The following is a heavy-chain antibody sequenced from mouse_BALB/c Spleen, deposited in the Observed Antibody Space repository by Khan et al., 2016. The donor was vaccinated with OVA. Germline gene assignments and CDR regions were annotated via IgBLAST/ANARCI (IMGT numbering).Heavy chain of an antibody. D-gene: IGHD2-12*01. V-gene: IGHV2-6-4*01. CDR1: GFSLSRYN. CDR2: IWGGGVT. Sequence: QVQLKQSGPGLVAPSQSLSITCTVSGFSLSRYNIHWVRQPPGKGLEWLGMIWGGGVTDYNSTLKSRLSINKDNSKSQVFLKMNSLQTDDTAMYYCARAYYSDDGYYAMDFWGQGTSVTVSS. CDR3: ARAYYSDDGYYAMDF. J-gene: IGHJ4*01.